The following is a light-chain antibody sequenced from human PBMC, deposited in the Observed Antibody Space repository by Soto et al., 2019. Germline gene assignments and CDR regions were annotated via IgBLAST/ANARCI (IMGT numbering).Light chain of an antibody. Sequence: DIQMTQYPSTLYASVGDRVTITCRASQSISSWLAWYQQKPGKAPKLLIYDASSLESGVPSRFSGSGSGTEFTLTISSLQPDDFATYYCQQYNSYSYTFGQGTKVDIK. CDR3: QQYNSYSYT. CDR1: QSISSW. V-gene: IGKV1-5*01. J-gene: IGKJ2*01. CDR2: DAS.